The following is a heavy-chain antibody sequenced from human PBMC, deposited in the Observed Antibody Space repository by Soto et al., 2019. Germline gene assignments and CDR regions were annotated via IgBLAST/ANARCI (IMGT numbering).Heavy chain of an antibody. V-gene: IGHV1-3*05. CDR2: INAGNGNT. CDR3: ARAWVVVTAPDY. D-gene: IGHD2-21*02. CDR1: GYTFTSYA. Sequence: QVQLVQSGAEEKKPGASVKVSCKASGYTFTSYAMHWVRQAPGQRLEWMGWINAGNGNTKYSQKFQGRVTITRDTSASTAYMELISLRSEDTAVYYCARAWVVVTAPDYWGQGTPVTVSS. J-gene: IGHJ4*02.